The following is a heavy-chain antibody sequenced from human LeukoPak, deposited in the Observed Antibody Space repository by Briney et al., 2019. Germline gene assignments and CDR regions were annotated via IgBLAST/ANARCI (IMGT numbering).Heavy chain of an antibody. V-gene: IGHV3-23*01. D-gene: IGHD2-21*02. Sequence: GGSLRLSCAASEITLSSYGLSWVRQAPGKGLGWLSAISFSAGTTYYADSVRGRFIISRDNSKNTLYLQLSSLRAEDTAVYYCAKISWDSGGDREKFWGQGTLVTVSS. CDR3: AKISWDSGGDREKF. CDR2: ISFSAGTT. CDR1: EITLSSYG. J-gene: IGHJ4*02.